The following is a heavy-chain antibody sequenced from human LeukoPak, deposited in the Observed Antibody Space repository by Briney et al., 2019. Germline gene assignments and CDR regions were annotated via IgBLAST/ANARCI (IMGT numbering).Heavy chain of an antibody. CDR2: ISYDGSKK. J-gene: IGHJ4*02. D-gene: IGHD6-6*01. CDR3: ASWDSSSFFDY. Sequence: GGSLRLSCAVSGFTFSSCAVHWVRQAPGKGLEWVAVISYDGSKKYYADSVEGRFTISRDNSKNTLYLQMNSLRVEDTAVYYCASWDSSSFFDYWGQGTLVTVSS. V-gene: IGHV3-30-3*01. CDR1: GFTFSSCA.